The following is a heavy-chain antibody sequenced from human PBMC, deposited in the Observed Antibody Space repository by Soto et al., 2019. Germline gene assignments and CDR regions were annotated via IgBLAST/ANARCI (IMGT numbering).Heavy chain of an antibody. D-gene: IGHD3-10*01. V-gene: IGHV1-69*06. J-gene: IGHJ3*02. CDR2: TVPVFNTA. Sequence: QVQLEQSGAEVKKPGSSVKVSCKASGGTLSEYGVSWLRQAPGQGLEWVGGTVPVFNTAKYAQKFQGRVTIAADRSTTIAYMELNSLRSEDTARYYCARGVYGSGNYYTGPSAFDIWGQGTMVIVSS. CDR1: GGTLSEYG. CDR3: ARGVYGSGNYYTGPSAFDI.